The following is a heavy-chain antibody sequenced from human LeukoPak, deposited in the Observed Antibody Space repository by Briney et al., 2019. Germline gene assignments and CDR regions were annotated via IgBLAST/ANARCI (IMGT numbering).Heavy chain of an antibody. CDR1: GYTFAYHY. CDR2: INPSNGDT. Sequence: ASVKVSCKASGYTFAYHYIHLVRQAPGQGLEWMGIINPSNGDTNYAQRFQGRVTMTRDTSTSTVYMELSSLDSEDTAVYYCARESDVGKDFDCWGQGTLVTVSS. V-gene: IGHV1-46*01. CDR3: ARESDVGKDFDC. J-gene: IGHJ4*02. D-gene: IGHD1-1*01.